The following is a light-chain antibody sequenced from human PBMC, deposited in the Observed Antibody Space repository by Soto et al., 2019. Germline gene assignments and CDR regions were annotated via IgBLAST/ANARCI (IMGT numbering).Light chain of an antibody. CDR3: QQYGSSPLT. Sequence: EIVLTQSPATLSLSPGERATLSCGASQSLSSSYLAWYQQKPGLAPRLLIYDASSRATGIPDRFSGSGSGTDFTLTISRLEPEDFAVYYCQQYGSSPLTFGGGPKVEIK. CDR1: QSLSSSY. CDR2: DAS. V-gene: IGKV3D-20*01. J-gene: IGKJ4*01.